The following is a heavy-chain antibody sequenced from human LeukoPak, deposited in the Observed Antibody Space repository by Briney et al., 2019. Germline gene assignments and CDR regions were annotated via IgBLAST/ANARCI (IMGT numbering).Heavy chain of an antibody. J-gene: IGHJ4*02. D-gene: IGHD6-19*01. CDR1: GGSISSYY. CDR3: ARGFSGWRPYYFDY. CDR2: IYYSGST. V-gene: IGHV4-59*01. Sequence: SETLSLTCTVSGGSISSYYWSWIRQPPGKGLEWIGYIYYSGSTNYNPSLKSRVTISVDTSKNQFSLKLSSVTAADTAVYYCARGFSGWRPYYFDYRGQGTLVTVSS.